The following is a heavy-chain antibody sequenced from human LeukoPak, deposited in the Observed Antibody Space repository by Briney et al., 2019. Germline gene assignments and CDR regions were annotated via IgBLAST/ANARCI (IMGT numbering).Heavy chain of an antibody. CDR3: ASHIVATTEEYFQH. Sequence: PGGSLRLSCAASGFTFSDYYMSWIRQAPGKGLEWGSYISSSSSYTNYADSVKGRFTISRDNAKNSLYLQMNSLRAEDTAVYYCASHIVATTEEYFQHWGQGTLVTVSS. J-gene: IGHJ1*01. CDR2: ISSSSSYT. D-gene: IGHD5-12*01. V-gene: IGHV3-11*06. CDR1: GFTFSDYY.